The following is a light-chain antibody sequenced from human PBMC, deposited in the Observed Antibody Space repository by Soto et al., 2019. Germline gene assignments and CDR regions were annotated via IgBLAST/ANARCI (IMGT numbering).Light chain of an antibody. Sequence: DIVMTQSPDSLAVSLGERATINCKASQSVLYSSNNKNYLAWYQQKPGQPPKLLIYWASIRESGVPDRFSGSGSGTDFTLTISSLQAADVAVYYCQQHYTTPWTFGQGTKVEIK. CDR1: QSVLYSSNNKNY. V-gene: IGKV4-1*01. CDR3: QQHYTTPWT. J-gene: IGKJ1*01. CDR2: WAS.